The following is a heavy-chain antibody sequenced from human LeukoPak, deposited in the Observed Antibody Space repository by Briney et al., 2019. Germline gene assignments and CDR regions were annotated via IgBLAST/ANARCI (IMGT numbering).Heavy chain of an antibody. D-gene: IGHD2-15*01. CDR3: ARHMTPEGTTPYYYGMDV. Sequence: TGGSLRLSCAASGFVFSSYSMNLVHKAPRKVLEWVSSISNSGNHMFYADSVKGRFTMSRDNGKNSLFLQMNSLRADDTAVYFCARHMTPEGTTPYYYGMDVWGQGTTVTVS. V-gene: IGHV3-21*01. CDR1: GFVFSSYS. CDR2: ISNSGNHM. J-gene: IGHJ6*02.